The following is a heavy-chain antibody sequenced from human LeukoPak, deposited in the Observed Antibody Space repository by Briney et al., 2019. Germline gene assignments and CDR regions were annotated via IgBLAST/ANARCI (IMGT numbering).Heavy chain of an antibody. J-gene: IGHJ4*02. V-gene: IGHV4-39*07. CDR1: SGSISSSNYY. CDR2: IYYSGST. D-gene: IGHD4-17*01. Sequence: SETLSLTCIVSSGSISSSNYYWGWIRQPPGKGLEWIGSIYYSGSTYYNPSLKSRVTISVDTSKNQFSLRLRSVTAADTAMYYCARALTTVTTLDYWGQGTLVTVSS. CDR3: ARALTTVTTLDY.